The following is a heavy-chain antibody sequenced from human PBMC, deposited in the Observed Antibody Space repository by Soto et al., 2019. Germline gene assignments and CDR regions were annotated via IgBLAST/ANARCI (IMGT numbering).Heavy chain of an antibody. V-gene: IGHV3-48*03. J-gene: IGHJ5*02. Sequence: WGSLRLSCAASGFTFSSYEMNWVREAPWKWLEWVSYISSSGSTIYYADSVKGRFTISRDNAKNSLYLQMNSLRVEDTAVYYCAAGDCSGGSCFSLDPWGQGTLVTVSS. CDR3: AAGDCSGGSCFSLDP. CDR2: ISSSGSTI. D-gene: IGHD2-15*01. CDR1: GFTFSSYE.